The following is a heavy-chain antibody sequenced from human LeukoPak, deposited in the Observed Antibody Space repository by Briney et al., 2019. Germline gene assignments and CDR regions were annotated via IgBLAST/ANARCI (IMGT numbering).Heavy chain of an antibody. Sequence: GRSLRLSCAASGFTFSSYGMHWVRQAPGKGLEWVAVIWYDGSNKYYADSVKGRFTISSDNSKNTLYLQMNSLRAEDTAVYYCARSASSGWYYFDYWGQGTLVTVSS. J-gene: IGHJ4*02. D-gene: IGHD6-19*01. CDR3: ARSASSGWYYFDY. V-gene: IGHV3-33*01. CDR1: GFTFSSYG. CDR2: IWYDGSNK.